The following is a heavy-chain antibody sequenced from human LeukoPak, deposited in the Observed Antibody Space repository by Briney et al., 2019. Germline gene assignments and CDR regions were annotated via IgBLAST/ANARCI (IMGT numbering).Heavy chain of an antibody. V-gene: IGHV3-21*01. J-gene: IGHJ4*02. D-gene: IGHD3-10*01. Sequence: GGSLRLSCEASGFTFSRYSLTWVRQAPGKGLEWVSSISSSSSYIYYADSVKGRFTISRDNAKNSLYLQMNSVRAEDTALYYCAKGGFGSGKYYFDSWGQGALVTVSS. CDR2: ISSSSSYI. CDR1: GFTFSRYS. CDR3: AKGGFGSGKYYFDS.